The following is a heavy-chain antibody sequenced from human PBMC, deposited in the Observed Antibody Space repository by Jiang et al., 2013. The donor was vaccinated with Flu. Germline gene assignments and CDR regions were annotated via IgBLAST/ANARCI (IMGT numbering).Heavy chain of an antibody. CDR1: GGSISSSSYS. CDR3: AGCLAVAPGRWFDP. Sequence: LLKPSETLSLTCTVSGGSISSSSYSWGWIRQPPGKGLEWIGNIYYGGSTYYNPSLKSRVTISVDTSKNQFSLKLSSVTAADTAVYYCAGCLAVAPGRWFDPWGQGTLVIVSS. D-gene: IGHD6-19*01. J-gene: IGHJ5*02. CDR2: IYYGGST. V-gene: IGHV4-39*01.